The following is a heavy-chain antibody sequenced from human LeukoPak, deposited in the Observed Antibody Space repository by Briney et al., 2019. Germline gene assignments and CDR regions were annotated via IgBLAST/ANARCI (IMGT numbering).Heavy chain of an antibody. V-gene: IGHV1-18*01. CDR2: ISAYNGNT. CDR3: ARTATMIVVPPDN. Sequence: ASVNVSCKASCYTFTSYGISWVRQSPGKGLVWMGCISAYNGNTNYAQKLQGRVTMTTDTSTSTAYMELRSLRSDDTAAYYCARTATMIVVPPDNWGQGTLVTVSS. J-gene: IGHJ4*02. CDR1: CYTFTSYG. D-gene: IGHD3-22*01.